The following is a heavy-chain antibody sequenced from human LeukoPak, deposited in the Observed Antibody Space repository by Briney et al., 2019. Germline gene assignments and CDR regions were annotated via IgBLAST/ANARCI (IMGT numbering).Heavy chain of an antibody. D-gene: IGHD1-26*01. V-gene: IGHV3-48*03. CDR1: GFTFSDFE. J-gene: IGHJ4*02. CDR3: AKGSGSQLGANDY. CDR2: ISSSGITI. Sequence: GGSLRLSCAASGFTFSDFEMNWVRQAPGKGLEWVSYISSSGITIFYADSVKGRFTISRDNAKNSLYLQMISLRAEDTAVYYCAKGSGSQLGANDYWGQGTLVTVSS.